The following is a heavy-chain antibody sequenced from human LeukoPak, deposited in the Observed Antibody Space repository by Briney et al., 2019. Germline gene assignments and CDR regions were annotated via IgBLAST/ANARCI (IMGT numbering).Heavy chain of an antibody. J-gene: IGHJ4*02. V-gene: IGHV3-53*01. Sequence: GGSLRLSCAASGFTVSSNYMSWVRQAPGKGLEWVSVIYSGGSTYYADSVKGRFTISRDNAKNSLYLQMNSLRAEDTAVYYCASWQQLHSDYWSQGTLVTVSS. CDR3: ASWQQLHSDY. CDR2: IYSGGST. D-gene: IGHD6-13*01. CDR1: GFTVSSNY.